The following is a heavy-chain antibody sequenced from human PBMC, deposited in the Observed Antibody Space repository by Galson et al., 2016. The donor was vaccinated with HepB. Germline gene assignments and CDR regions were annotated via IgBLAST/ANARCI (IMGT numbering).Heavy chain of an antibody. V-gene: IGHV2-5*02. J-gene: IGHJ4*02. CDR1: GFSLSTRGVG. CDR3: ARRPTLAAAALYLDY. CDR2: IYWDDDK. D-gene: IGHD6-13*01. Sequence: PALVTPTQTLTLTCSFSGFSLSTRGVGVAWIRQPPGKALEWLVLIYWDDDKRYSPSLNTRLTIAKDTARNQVVLTMTNMDHVDTATYYCARRPTLAAAALYLDYCGQGILVTVSS.